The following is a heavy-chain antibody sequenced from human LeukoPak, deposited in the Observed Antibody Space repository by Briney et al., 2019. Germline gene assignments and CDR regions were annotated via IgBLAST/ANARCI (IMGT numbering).Heavy chain of an antibody. D-gene: IGHD2-21*01. CDR2: IYTGGTT. CDR1: GGSISSANYY. V-gene: IGHV4-61*02. J-gene: IGHJ5*02. CDR3: ARESRASRFDP. Sequence: SETLSLTCSVSGGSISSANYYRRWIRQPAGRGLEWIERIYTGGTTNYNPSPKTRITISIHTSKNQFSLTLNSVTAADTAIYYCARESRASRFDPWGQGILVTVSS.